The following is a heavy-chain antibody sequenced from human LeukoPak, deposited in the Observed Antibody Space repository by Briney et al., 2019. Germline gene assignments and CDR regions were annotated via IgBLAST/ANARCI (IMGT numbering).Heavy chain of an antibody. CDR1: GGSISSYY. Sequence: SETLSLTCTVSGGSISSYYWSWIRQPPGKGLEWIGYIYYSGSTNYNPSLKSRVTISVDTSKNQFSLKLSSVTAADTAVYYCARGGGYCSGGSCYRWFDPLGQGTLVTVSS. V-gene: IGHV4-59*01. CDR3: ARGGGYCSGGSCYRWFDP. CDR2: IYYSGST. J-gene: IGHJ5*02. D-gene: IGHD2-15*01.